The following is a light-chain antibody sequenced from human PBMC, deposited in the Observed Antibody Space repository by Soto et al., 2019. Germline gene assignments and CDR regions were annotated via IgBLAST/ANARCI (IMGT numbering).Light chain of an antibody. CDR3: KQYGSSLWT. V-gene: IGKV3-20*01. CDR2: DAS. Sequence: EIVLTQSPATLSLSPGERATLSCRASQTISNYLAWYQQKPGQAPRLLIYDASSRATGIQDRFSGSGSGTDFTLTIRRLEPEDFAVYYCKQYGSSLWTFGQGTKVDIK. CDR1: QTISNY. J-gene: IGKJ1*01.